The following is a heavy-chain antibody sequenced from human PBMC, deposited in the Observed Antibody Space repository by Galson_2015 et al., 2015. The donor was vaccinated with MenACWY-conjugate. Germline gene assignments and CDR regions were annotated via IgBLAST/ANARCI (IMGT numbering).Heavy chain of an antibody. CDR1: GASISTDY. V-gene: IGHV4-59*01. Sequence: QVRLQESGPGLVKPSETLSLTCSVSGASISTDYWSWIRRPPGKGLEWIGYIHYSGSTKYNPSLKTRITMSRDTSENQFSLKLSSVTAADTAVYYCARWVAVKMIEYCGQGTLVTVSS. D-gene: IGHD6-19*01. CDR3: ARWVAVKMIEY. CDR2: IHYSGST. J-gene: IGHJ4*02.